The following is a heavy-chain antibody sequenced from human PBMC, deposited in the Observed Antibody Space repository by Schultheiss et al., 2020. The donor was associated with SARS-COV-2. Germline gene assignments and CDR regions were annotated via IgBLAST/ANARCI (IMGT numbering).Heavy chain of an antibody. Sequence: GGSLRLSCVLSGFTFSQSRIHWVRQAPGKGLEWVAVISYDGSNKYYADSVKGRFTISRDNAKSSLYLQMNSLRAEDTAVYYCARPARVGPVAGTPHLYYWGQGTLVTVSS. CDR3: ARPARVGPVAGTPHLYY. V-gene: IGHV3-33*05. J-gene: IGHJ4*02. CDR2: ISYDGSNK. CDR1: GFTFSQSR. D-gene: IGHD6-19*01.